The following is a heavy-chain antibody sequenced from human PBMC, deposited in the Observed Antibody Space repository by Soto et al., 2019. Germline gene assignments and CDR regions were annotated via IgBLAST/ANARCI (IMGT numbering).Heavy chain of an antibody. J-gene: IGHJ4*02. CDR3: AHRRPYSNSPEYVFDD. CDR1: GFSLSTSGVD. V-gene: IGHV2-5*02. D-gene: IGHD6-6*01. Sequence: QITLKESGPTLVKPTQTLTLTCTFSGFSLSTSGVDVGWIRQPPGKALEWLALIYWDDDTRYSPSLKSRLTSPKDTAKNQVVLTMTNMDPLDTATYYCAHRRPYSNSPEYVFDDWGQGTLVTVSS. CDR2: IYWDDDT.